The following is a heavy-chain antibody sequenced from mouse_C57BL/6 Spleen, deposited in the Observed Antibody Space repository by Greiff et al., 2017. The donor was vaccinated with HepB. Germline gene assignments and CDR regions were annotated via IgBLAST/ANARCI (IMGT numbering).Heavy chain of an antibody. CDR1: GYTFTSYW. CDR2: IYPGNSDT. Sequence: EVQLQQSGTVLARPGASVKMSCKTSGYTFTSYWMHWVKQRPGQGLEWIGAIYPGNSDTSYNQKFKGKAKLTAVTSASTAYMELSSLTNEDSAVYYCMSPYGYGGFDYWGQGTTLTVSS. CDR3: MSPYGYGGFDY. V-gene: IGHV1-5*01. D-gene: IGHD2-2*01. J-gene: IGHJ2*01.